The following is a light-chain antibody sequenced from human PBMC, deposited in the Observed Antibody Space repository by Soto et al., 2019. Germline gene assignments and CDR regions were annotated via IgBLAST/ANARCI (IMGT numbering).Light chain of an antibody. CDR1: SSDVGRYNY. V-gene: IGLV2-8*01. Sequence: QSALTQPPSAAGSPGQSVTISCTGTSSDVGRYNYVSWYQQHPGKAPKLMIYEVTKRPSGVPDRFPGSKSGNTASLTVSGLQAEDEADYYCSSYADSNPYVFGTGTKLTVL. J-gene: IGLJ1*01. CDR3: SSYADSNPYV. CDR2: EVT.